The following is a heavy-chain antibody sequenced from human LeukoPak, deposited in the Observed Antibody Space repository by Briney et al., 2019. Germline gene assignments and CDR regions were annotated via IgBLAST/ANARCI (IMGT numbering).Heavy chain of an antibody. CDR3: ARDAVGSSGWYDGY. Sequence: EASVKVSCKASGYTFTSYGISWVRQAPGQGLEWMGWISAYNGNTNYAQKLQGRVTMTTDTSTSTAYMELRSLRSDDTAVYYCARDAVGSSGWYDGYWGQGTLVTVSS. V-gene: IGHV1-18*01. J-gene: IGHJ4*02. CDR1: GYTFTSYG. CDR2: ISAYNGNT. D-gene: IGHD6-19*01.